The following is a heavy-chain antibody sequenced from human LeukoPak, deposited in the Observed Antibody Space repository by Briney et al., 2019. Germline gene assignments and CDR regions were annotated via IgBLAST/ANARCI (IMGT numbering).Heavy chain of an antibody. D-gene: IGHD2-15*01. CDR3: ARDRASAGGFDY. J-gene: IGHJ4*02. CDR2: IYYSGST. CDR1: GGSISTYY. Sequence: SETLSLTCTVSGGSISTYYWSWIRQPPGKGLEWIGYIYYSGSTKYNPSLKSRVSISVDTSKNQFSLKLSSVTAADTALYYCARDRASAGGFDYWGQGTLVTVSS. V-gene: IGHV4-59*01.